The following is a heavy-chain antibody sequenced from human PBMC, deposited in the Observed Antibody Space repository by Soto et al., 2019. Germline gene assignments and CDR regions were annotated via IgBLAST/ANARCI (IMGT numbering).Heavy chain of an antibody. V-gene: IGHV1-58*01. Sequence: SVKVSCKASGFTFTSSAVQWVRQARGQRLEWIGWIVVGSGNTNYAQKFQERVTITRDMSTSTAYMELSSLRSEDTAVYYCAADTYYYGSGSYPWGQGTLVTVSS. CDR1: GFTFTSSA. CDR3: AADTYYYGSGSYP. D-gene: IGHD3-10*01. J-gene: IGHJ5*02. CDR2: IVVGSGNT.